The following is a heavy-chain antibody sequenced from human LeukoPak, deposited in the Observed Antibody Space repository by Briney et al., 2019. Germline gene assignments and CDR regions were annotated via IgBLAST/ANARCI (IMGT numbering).Heavy chain of an antibody. D-gene: IGHD2-2*01. Sequence: GGSLRLSCAASGFTFSSYAMSWVRQAPGKGLEWVSAISGSGGSTYYADSVKGRFTISRDNAKNSLYLQMNSLRAEDTAVYYCARDIVVVPAASFDYWGQGTLVTVSS. CDR2: ISGSGGST. CDR1: GFTFSSYA. CDR3: ARDIVVVPAASFDY. V-gene: IGHV3-23*01. J-gene: IGHJ4*02.